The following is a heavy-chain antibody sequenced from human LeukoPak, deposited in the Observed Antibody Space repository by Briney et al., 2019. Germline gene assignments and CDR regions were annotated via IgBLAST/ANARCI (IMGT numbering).Heavy chain of an antibody. J-gene: IGHJ3*02. CDR1: GCTLNELS. D-gene: IGHD3-10*01. Sequence: ASVKVSCKVSGCTLNELSMHWVRQAPGKGLEWMGGFDPKDGETSYTQKFQGRVTMTEDTSTDTAYMELNSLRSEDTAVYYCATEPYGSGTFYNRDAFDIWGQGTMVIVSS. CDR3: ATEPYGSGTFYNRDAFDI. CDR2: FDPKDGET. V-gene: IGHV1-24*01.